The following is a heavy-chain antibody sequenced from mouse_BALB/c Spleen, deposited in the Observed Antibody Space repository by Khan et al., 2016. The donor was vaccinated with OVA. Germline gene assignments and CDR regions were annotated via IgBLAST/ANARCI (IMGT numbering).Heavy chain of an antibody. CDR3: AKQIWSPYYGRDY. CDR2: IWGGGST. D-gene: IGHD1-1*02. J-gene: IGHJ4*01. CDR1: GFSLTDHG. Sequence: VELVESGPGLVAPSQSLSITCTVSGFSLTDHGVSWIRQPPGKGLEWLGVIWGGGSTYYNSVLKSRLSISKDNSKSQVFLKMNSLQTDDTAMYYCAKQIWSPYYGRDYWGQGTSVTVSS. V-gene: IGHV2-6-5*01.